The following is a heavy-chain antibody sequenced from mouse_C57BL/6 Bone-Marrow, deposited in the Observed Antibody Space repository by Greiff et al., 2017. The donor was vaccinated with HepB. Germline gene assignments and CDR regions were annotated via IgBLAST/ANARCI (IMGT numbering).Heavy chain of an antibody. CDR1: GYTFTSYW. D-gene: IGHD1-1*01. J-gene: IGHJ2*01. CDR3: ARGYYGSSYRFDY. Sequence: QVQLQQSGAELVKPGASVKLSCKASGYTFTSYWMHWVKQRPGQGLEWIGMIHPNSGSTNYNEKFKSKATLTVDKPSSTAYMQLSSLTSEDSAVYYCARGYYGSSYRFDYWGQGTTLTVSS. CDR2: IHPNSGST. V-gene: IGHV1-64*01.